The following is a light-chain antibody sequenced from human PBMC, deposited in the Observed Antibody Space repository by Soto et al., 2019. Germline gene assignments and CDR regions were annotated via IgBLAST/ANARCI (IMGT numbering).Light chain of an antibody. CDR1: STNIGDNY. CDR2: DND. CDR3: GTWDDSLVSYV. J-gene: IGLJ1*01. Sequence: QSALTQPPSVSAAPGQRVSRSCSGTSTNIGDNYVSWYQHLPGTAPKLVVYDNDRRPSELPGRFSGSQSGTAATLVITGLQTGDEADYYCGTWDDSLVSYVFGTGTKLTVL. V-gene: IGLV1-51*01.